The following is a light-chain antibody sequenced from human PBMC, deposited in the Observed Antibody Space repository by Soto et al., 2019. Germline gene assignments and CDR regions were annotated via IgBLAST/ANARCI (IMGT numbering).Light chain of an antibody. J-gene: IGLJ1*01. V-gene: IGLV2-14*01. CDR3: TSYTSSSTYV. Sequence: SVLNQPASVSGSPGQSITVSCTGTSSDVGGYDYVSWYQQHPGNAPKLLISDVTNRPSGVSNRFSGSKSGNTASLTISGLQTEDEADYYCTSYTSSSTYVFGTGTKVTVL. CDR2: DVT. CDR1: SSDVGGYDY.